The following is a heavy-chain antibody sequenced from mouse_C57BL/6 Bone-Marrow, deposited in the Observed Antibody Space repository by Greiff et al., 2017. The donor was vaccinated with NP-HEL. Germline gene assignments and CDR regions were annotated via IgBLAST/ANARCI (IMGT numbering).Heavy chain of an antibody. V-gene: IGHV7-3*01. Sequence: EVQVVESGGGLVQPGGSLSLSCAASGFTFTDYYMSWVRQPPGKALEWLGFIRNKANGYTTEYSASVKGRFTISRDNSQSILYLQMNALRAEDSATYYCARLYGSSRYYFDYWGQGTTLTVSS. CDR2: IRNKANGYTT. CDR3: ARLYGSSRYYFDY. CDR1: GFTFTDYY. J-gene: IGHJ2*01. D-gene: IGHD1-1*01.